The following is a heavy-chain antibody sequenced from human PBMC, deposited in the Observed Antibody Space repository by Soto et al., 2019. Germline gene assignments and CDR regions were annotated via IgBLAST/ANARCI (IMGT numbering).Heavy chain of an antibody. CDR3: AKDLTSRSSDYYFDY. Sequence: GGSLRLSCAAFGFTFSNYGIHWVRQAPGKGLEWVAVISYSGNDYHYADSVKGRFTISRDNSKNTLYLQMNSLRAEDTAVYYCAKDLTSRSSDYYFDYWGQGTLVTVSS. CDR1: GFTFSNYG. CDR2: ISYSGNDY. D-gene: IGHD6-6*01. J-gene: IGHJ4*02. V-gene: IGHV3-30*18.